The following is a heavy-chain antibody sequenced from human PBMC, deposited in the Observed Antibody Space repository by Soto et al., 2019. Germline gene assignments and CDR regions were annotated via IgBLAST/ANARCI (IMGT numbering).Heavy chain of an antibody. CDR2: IRSKAYGGTT. Sequence: PGWCLRLSCTASGFAVGDYAMSLFSKAPGKGLEWVGFIRSKAYGGTTEYAASVKGRFTISRDDSKSIAYLQMNSLKTEDTAVYYCTRDYKSKQLGPFDYWGQGTLVTVSS. CDR1: GFAVGDYA. CDR3: TRDYKSKQLGPFDY. J-gene: IGHJ4*02. V-gene: IGHV3-49*03. D-gene: IGHD6-6*01.